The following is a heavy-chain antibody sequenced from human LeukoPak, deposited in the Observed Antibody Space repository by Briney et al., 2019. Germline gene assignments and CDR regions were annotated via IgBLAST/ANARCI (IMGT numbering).Heavy chain of an antibody. Sequence: GGSLRLSCTASGFTFSSKWMHWVGQGPGRGLEWVARINHDASIRSYARSVKARFTISRDNTKNTLYLQMNSLRAEDTAVYFCARDFYTDYYSSPGDDFDFWGQGTLVTVSS. D-gene: IGHD2-21*01. CDR1: GFTFSSKW. CDR3: ARDFYTDYYSSPGDDFDF. V-gene: IGHV3-74*01. J-gene: IGHJ4*02. CDR2: INHDASIR.